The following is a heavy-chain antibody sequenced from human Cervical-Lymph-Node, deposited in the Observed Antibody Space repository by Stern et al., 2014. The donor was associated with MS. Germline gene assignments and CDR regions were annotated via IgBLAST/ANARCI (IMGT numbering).Heavy chain of an antibody. V-gene: IGHV4-34*01. D-gene: IGHD6-6*01. CDR2: ISHSGAT. J-gene: IGHJ5*02. CDR1: GGSFDAFY. Sequence: QVQLQQWGAGLLKPSETLSLTCAVYGGSFDAFYWSWIRQPPGKGLEWIGEISHSGATNYNPSLKSRVTISVDTSKNQFSLKLSSVTAADTAVYYCARTWIAVRNTKWFDPWGQGTLVTVSS. CDR3: ARTWIAVRNTKWFDP.